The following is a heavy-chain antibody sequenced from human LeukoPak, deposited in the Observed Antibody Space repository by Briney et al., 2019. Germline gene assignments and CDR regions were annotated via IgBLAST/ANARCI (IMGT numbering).Heavy chain of an antibody. Sequence: SETLSLTCSVSGGYISINNYYWGWIRQSPGKGLEWVGSINYSGTTYYNPALNSRVTMSVDTSKNQFSLKLSSVTAADTAVYYCARAYRGKGYCSSTSCYARAGAYYYYYMDVWGKGTTVTISS. CDR2: INYSGTT. CDR1: GGYISINNYY. V-gene: IGHV4-39*07. CDR3: ARAYRGKGYCSSTSCYARAGAYYYYYMDV. D-gene: IGHD2-2*01. J-gene: IGHJ6*03.